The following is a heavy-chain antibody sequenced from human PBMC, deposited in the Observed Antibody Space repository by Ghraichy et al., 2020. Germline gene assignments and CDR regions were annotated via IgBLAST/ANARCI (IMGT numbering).Heavy chain of an antibody. CDR3: ATGRTGYYFDY. J-gene: IGHJ4*02. CDR2: IYSSVST. D-gene: IGHD4-17*01. Sequence: LSLTCAASGFTVSNNYMNWVRQAPGKWLEWVSVIYSSVSTYYADSVKGRFTISRDNSKNTLYLQMKSLRAEYTAVYYCATGRTGYYFDYWGQGTLVTVSS. CDR1: GFTVSNNY. V-gene: IGHV3-53*01.